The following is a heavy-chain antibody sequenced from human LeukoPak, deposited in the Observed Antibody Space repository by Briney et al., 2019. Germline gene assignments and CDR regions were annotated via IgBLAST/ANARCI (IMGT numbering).Heavy chain of an antibody. D-gene: IGHD6-6*01. CDR3: AREFEYSSSSNWFDP. CDR1: GYTFTGYY. CDR2: INPNSGGT. J-gene: IGHJ5*02. V-gene: IGHV1-2*02. Sequence: ASVKVSCKASGYTFTGYYMHWVRQAPGQGLEWMGWINPNSGGTNYAQKFQGRVTMTRDTSISTAYMELSRLRSDDTAVYYCAREFEYSSSSNWFDPWGQGTLVTVSS.